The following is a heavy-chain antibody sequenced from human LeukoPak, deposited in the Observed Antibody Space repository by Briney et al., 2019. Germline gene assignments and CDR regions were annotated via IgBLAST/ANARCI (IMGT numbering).Heavy chain of an antibody. Sequence: PSETLSLTCTVSGGSISSSSYYWGWIRQPPGKGLEWIGSIYYSGSTYYNPSLKSRVTISVDTSKNQFSLKLSSVAAADTAVYYCARRCSSTSCRPDAFDIWGQGTMVTVSS. CDR1: GGSISSSSYY. D-gene: IGHD2-2*01. V-gene: IGHV4-39*01. CDR2: IYYSGST. CDR3: ARRCSSTSCRPDAFDI. J-gene: IGHJ3*02.